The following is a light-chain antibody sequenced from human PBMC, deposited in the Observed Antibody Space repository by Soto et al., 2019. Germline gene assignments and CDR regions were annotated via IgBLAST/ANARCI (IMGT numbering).Light chain of an antibody. Sequence: DIVMTQSPDSLAVSLGERATINCKSSQSVLYSSNNKNYLAWYQQKPGQPPKLLIYWASTRESGVPDRFSGSGSGADFTLTISSLQAEDVAVYYCQQYYSLPRTFGQGTKLEIK. CDR3: QQYYSLPRT. J-gene: IGKJ2*01. V-gene: IGKV4-1*01. CDR1: QSVLYSSNNKNY. CDR2: WAS.